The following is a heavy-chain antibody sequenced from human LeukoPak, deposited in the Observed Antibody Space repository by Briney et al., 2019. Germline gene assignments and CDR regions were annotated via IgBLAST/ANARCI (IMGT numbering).Heavy chain of an antibody. D-gene: IGHD6-13*01. V-gene: IGHV4-59*01. Sequence: SETLSLTCTVSGGSISSDYWSWFRQPPWKGLEWIGYIYYGSTNYNPSLKSRVTVSVDTSKNQFSLSLTSVTAADTAVYYCARMYSSTWFNFDYWGQGTLVTVSS. CDR3: ARMYSSTWFNFDY. CDR2: IYYGST. J-gene: IGHJ4*02. CDR1: GGSISSDY.